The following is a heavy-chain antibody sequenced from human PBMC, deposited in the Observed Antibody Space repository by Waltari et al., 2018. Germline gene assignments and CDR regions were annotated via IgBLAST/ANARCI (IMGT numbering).Heavy chain of an antibody. J-gene: IGHJ4*02. CDR2: RKQDGSEN. CDR3: ARPYASGWYINFDY. CDR1: GFTFSSYW. Sequence: EVQLVESGGGLVQPGGSLRLSCAASGFTFSSYWMSWVRQGPGKGLGWLDNRKQDGSENYYGDSVKGRVTFSRDNAKNSLYLQMNSLRAEDTAVYYCARPYASGWYINFDYWGQGTLVTVSS. V-gene: IGHV3-7*01. D-gene: IGHD6-19*01.